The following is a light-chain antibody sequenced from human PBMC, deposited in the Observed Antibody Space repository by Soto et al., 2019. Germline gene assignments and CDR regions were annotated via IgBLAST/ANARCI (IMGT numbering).Light chain of an antibody. CDR2: GAS. CDR3: QQYDRSPPWM. V-gene: IGKV3-20*01. Sequence: EIVLTQSPGTLSLSPGERATLSCRASQSVFNNHIGWYQQKPGQAPRRLIFGASFRATGIPDRFSGSGSGTAFTLSIRRLEPEDFAVYYCQQYDRSPPWMFGQATRV. J-gene: IGKJ1*01. CDR1: QSVFNNH.